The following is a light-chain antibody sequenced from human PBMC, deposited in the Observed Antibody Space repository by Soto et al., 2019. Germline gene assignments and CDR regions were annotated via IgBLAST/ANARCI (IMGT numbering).Light chain of an antibody. CDR2: DVT. Sequence: QSALTQPASVSGSPGQSITISCTGTSSDVGGYDHVSWYQQHPGKAPKLIIYDVTVRPSGISRRFSGSKSDNTASLAVSGLQAADEADYFCSSYTSSMTNVFGSGTQLTVL. V-gene: IGLV2-14*03. CDR1: SSDVGGYDH. CDR3: SSYTSSMTNV. J-gene: IGLJ7*01.